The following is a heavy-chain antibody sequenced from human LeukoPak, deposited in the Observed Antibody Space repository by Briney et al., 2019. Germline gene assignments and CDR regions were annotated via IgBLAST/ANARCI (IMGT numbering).Heavy chain of an antibody. CDR2: ISAYNGNT. CDR1: GYTFTSYG. D-gene: IGHD6-19*01. Sequence: GSVKVSCKAPGYTFTSYGISWVRQAPGQGLEWMGWISAYNGNTNYAQKLQGRVTMTTDTSTSTAYMELRSLRSDDTAVYYCARPRGSGWYEGFDYWGQGTLVTVSS. J-gene: IGHJ4*02. V-gene: IGHV1-18*01. CDR3: ARPRGSGWYEGFDY.